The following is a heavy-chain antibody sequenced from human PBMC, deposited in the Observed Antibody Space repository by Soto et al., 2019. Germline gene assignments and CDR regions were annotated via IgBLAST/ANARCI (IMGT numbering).Heavy chain of an antibody. V-gene: IGHV4-34*01. Sequence: PSETLSLTCAVYGGSFSGYYWRWIRQPPGKGLEWIGEINHSGSTNYNPSLKSLVTISVDTSKNQFSLKLSAVTAADTAVYYCARGGYSGSYYPYYYYGMDVWGQGTTVTVSS. CDR2: INHSGST. J-gene: IGHJ6*02. CDR1: GGSFSGYY. D-gene: IGHD1-26*01. CDR3: ARGGYSGSYYPYYYYGMDV.